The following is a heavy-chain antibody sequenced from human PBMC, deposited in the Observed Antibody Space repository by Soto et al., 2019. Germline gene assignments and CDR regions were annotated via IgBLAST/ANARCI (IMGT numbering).Heavy chain of an antibody. V-gene: IGHV1-18*01. Sequence: QVQLVQSGAEVKKPGASVKVSCKASGYTFTSYGISWVRQAPGQGLEWMGWISAYNGNTNYAHKLQGRVTMTTDTPTSTAYMELRSLRSVDTPVYHCARRVKWESLDYWGQGTLATVSS. J-gene: IGHJ4*02. CDR3: ARRVKWESLDY. CDR1: GYTFTSYG. CDR2: ISAYNGNT. D-gene: IGHD1-26*01.